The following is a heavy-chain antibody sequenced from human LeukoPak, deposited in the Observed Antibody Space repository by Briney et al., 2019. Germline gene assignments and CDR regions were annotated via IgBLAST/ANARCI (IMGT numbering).Heavy chain of an antibody. CDR2: IRSSGGST. V-gene: IGHV3-23*01. J-gene: IGHJ4*02. D-gene: IGHD5-18*01. CDR1: GFTFSSYA. CDR3: AKGALRGYSYGYSDY. Sequence: PGGSLRLSCAASGFTFSSYAMSWVRQAPGKGLEWVSSIRSSGGSTYYADSVKGRFTISRDNSKNTLYLQMNSLRAEDTAVYYCAKGALRGYSYGYSDYWGQGTLVTVSS.